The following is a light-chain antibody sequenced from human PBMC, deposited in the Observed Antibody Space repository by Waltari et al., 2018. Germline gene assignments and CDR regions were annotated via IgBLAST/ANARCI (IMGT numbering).Light chain of an antibody. Sequence: DIQMTQSPSSLSASVGDRLTITCQASQDISIYLNWYQQKPGKAPKLLIFDASNLETGVPSRFSGSGSGSDFTFTISSLQPEDFATYYCQQRDNLPLTFGGGTKVEIK. J-gene: IGKJ4*01. CDR3: QQRDNLPLT. V-gene: IGKV1-33*01. CDR1: QDISIY. CDR2: DAS.